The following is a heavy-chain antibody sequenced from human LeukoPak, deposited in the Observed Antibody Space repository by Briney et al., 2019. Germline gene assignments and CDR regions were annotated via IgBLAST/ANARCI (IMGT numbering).Heavy chain of an antibody. CDR3: ARDLVAGDYYYYGMDV. CDR2: ISSSSSYI. Sequence: GGSLRLSCAASGFTFSSYAMSWVRQAPGKGLEWVSSISSSSSYIYYADSVKGRFTISRDNAKNSLYLQMNSLRAEDTAVYYCARDLVAGDYYYYGMDVWGQGTTVTVSS. J-gene: IGHJ6*02. CDR1: GFTFSSYA. V-gene: IGHV3-21*01. D-gene: IGHD6-19*01.